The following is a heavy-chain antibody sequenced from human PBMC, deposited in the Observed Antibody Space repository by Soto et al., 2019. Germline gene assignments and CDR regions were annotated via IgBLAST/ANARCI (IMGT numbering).Heavy chain of an antibody. V-gene: IGHV3-30-3*01. CDR1: GFTFSSYA. D-gene: IGHD3-10*01. J-gene: IGHJ3*02. CDR3: AREKNLLIWFGESTDAFDI. CDR2: ISYDGSNK. Sequence: QVQLVESGGGVVQPGRSLRLSCAASGFTFSSYAMRWVRQAPGKGLEWVVVISYDGSNKYYADSVKGRFTISRDNSKNTLYLQMNSLRAEDTAVYYCAREKNLLIWFGESTDAFDIWGQGTMVTVSS.